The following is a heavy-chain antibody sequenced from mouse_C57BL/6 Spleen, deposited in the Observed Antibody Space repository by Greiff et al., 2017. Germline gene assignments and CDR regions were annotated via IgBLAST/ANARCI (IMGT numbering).Heavy chain of an antibody. CDR2: INPYNGDT. CDR3: ARTSLFYCYFDY. CDR1: GYSFTAYS. J-gene: IGHJ2*01. D-gene: IGHD6-1*01. V-gene: IGHV1-20*01. Sequence: VQLQQSGPELVKPGDSVKISCKASGYSFTAYSMNWVMQTHGKSLEWIGRINPYNGDTFYNQKFKGKATLTVDKSSSTAHMELISLTSEDSAVYYCARTSLFYCYFDYWGQGTTLTVSA.